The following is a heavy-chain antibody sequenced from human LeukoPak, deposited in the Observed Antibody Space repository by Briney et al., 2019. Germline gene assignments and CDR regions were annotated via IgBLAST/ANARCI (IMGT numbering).Heavy chain of an antibody. Sequence: GGSLRLSCAASGFTFSNYGMNWVRQAPGKGLEWVSVVSNTGDSKYYADSVKGRFAVSRDNSKNMLYLQMNSLRVEDTAVYYCAKDGSGSPPFYYYMDVWGKGTTVTISS. V-gene: IGHV3-23*01. CDR3: AKDGSGSPPFYYYMDV. J-gene: IGHJ6*03. CDR2: VSNTGDSK. D-gene: IGHD3-10*01. CDR1: GFTFSNYG.